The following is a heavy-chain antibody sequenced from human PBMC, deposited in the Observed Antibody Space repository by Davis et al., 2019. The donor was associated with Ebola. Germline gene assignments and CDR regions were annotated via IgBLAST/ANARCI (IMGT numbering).Heavy chain of an antibody. CDR1: GYTFSNYA. V-gene: IGHV3-23*01. Sequence: PGGSLRLSCAASGYTFSNYAMGWVRQAPGKGLHWVASISGNGDSTYYADSVKGRFTIYRDNSKDTLYLQMNSLTAEDTAVYFCAKDYVCIACPGIDYWGQGTPVTVSS. CDR3: AKDYVCIACPGIDY. J-gene: IGHJ4*02. CDR2: ISGNGDST. D-gene: IGHD3-16*01.